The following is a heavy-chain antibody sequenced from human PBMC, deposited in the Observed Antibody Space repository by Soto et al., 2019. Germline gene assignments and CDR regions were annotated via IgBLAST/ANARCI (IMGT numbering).Heavy chain of an antibody. D-gene: IGHD2-15*01. CDR1: GYTFTSYG. CDR3: ARVVVGAANNFFDP. J-gene: IGHJ5*02. CDR2: ISPYNGNT. Sequence: ASVKVSCKASGYTFTSYGISWVRQAPGQGLEWMGWISPYNGNTAYAQDLQGRVTMTTDTFTTTAYMELRSLRSDDTAVYYCARVVVGAANNFFDPWGQGTLVTV. V-gene: IGHV1-18*01.